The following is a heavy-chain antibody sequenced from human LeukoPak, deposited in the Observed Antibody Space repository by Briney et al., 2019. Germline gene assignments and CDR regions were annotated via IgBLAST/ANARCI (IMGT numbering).Heavy chain of an antibody. Sequence: SETLSLTCTVSGGSISSGGYYWSWIRQPPGKGLEWIGYIYYSGSTNYNPSLKTQVTISVDTSKNQFSLKLSSVTAADTAVYYCARGQWLPWDAFDIWGQGTMVTVSS. V-gene: IGHV4-61*08. CDR2: IYYSGST. D-gene: IGHD6-19*01. J-gene: IGHJ3*02. CDR3: ARGQWLPWDAFDI. CDR1: GGSISSGGYY.